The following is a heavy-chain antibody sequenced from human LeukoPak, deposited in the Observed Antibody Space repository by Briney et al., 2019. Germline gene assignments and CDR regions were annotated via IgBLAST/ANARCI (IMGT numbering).Heavy chain of an antibody. CDR3: ARHVARLPFDY. D-gene: IGHD2-21*02. CDR2: IYYSGST. V-gene: IGHV4-31*03. J-gene: IGHJ4*02. CDR1: GGSISSGGYY. Sequence: SETLSLTCTVSGGSISSGGYYWSWIRQHPGKGLEWIGYIYYSGSTYYNPSLKSRVTISVDTSKNQFSLKLSSVTAADTAVYYCARHVARLPFDYWGQGTLVTVSS.